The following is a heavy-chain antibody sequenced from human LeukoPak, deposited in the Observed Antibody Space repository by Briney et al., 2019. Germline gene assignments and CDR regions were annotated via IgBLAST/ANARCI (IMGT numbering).Heavy chain of an antibody. J-gene: IGHJ4*02. CDR1: GGSFSGYY. Sequence: PSETLSFTCAVYGGSFSGYYWSWIRQPPGKGLEWIGEINHSGSTNYNPSLKSRVTISVDTSKNQFSLKLSSVTAADTAVYYCARGYYYDSSGYSPFDYWGQGTLVTVSS. D-gene: IGHD3-22*01. V-gene: IGHV4-34*01. CDR2: INHSGST. CDR3: ARGYYYDSSGYSPFDY.